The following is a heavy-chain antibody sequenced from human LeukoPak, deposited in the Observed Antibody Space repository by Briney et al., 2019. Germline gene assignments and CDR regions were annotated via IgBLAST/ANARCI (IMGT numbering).Heavy chain of an antibody. V-gene: IGHV3-48*01. CDR2: ISSSSSTI. CDR3: AKDYSSGWFYGMDV. J-gene: IGHJ6*02. Sequence: SGGSLRLSCAASGFTFSSYSMNWVRQAPGKGLEWVSYISSSSSTIYYADSVKGRFTISRDNSKNTLYLQMNSLRAEDTAVYYRAKDYSSGWFYGMDVWGQGTTVTVSS. D-gene: IGHD6-19*01. CDR1: GFTFSSYS.